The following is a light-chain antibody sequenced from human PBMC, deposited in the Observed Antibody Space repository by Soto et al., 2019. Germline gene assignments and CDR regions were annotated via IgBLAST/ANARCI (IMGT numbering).Light chain of an antibody. Sequence: DIVLTQSPVTLSLSPGERATLSCRASQSVSSYLAWYQQKPGQAPRLLIYDASNRATGIPARFSGSGSGADFTLTINNLEPEDFAVYYCQQRSNWPPITFGQGTRLEIK. CDR2: DAS. V-gene: IGKV3-11*01. CDR1: QSVSSY. CDR3: QQRSNWPPIT. J-gene: IGKJ5*01.